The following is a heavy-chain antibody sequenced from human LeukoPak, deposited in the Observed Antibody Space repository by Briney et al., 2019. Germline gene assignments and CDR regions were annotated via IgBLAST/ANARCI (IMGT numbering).Heavy chain of an antibody. CDR3: ARAVPSRQAIDY. V-gene: IGHV3-48*04. CDR2: ISWNSGSI. J-gene: IGHJ4*02. Sequence: GGSLRLSCAASGFTFSSYSMNWVRQAPGKGLEWVSGISWNSGSIGYADSVKGRFTISRDNAKNSLYLQMNSLIPEDTAVYYCARAVPSRQAIDYWGQGTLVTVSS. CDR1: GFTFSSYS.